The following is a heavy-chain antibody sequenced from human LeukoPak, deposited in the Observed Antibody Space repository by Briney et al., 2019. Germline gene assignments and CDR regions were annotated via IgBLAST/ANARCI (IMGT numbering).Heavy chain of an antibody. Sequence: ASVKVSCKASGYTFTSNGISWVRQAPGQGLEWMGWISAYNGNTNYAQKLQGRVTMTTDTSTSTAYMELRSLRSDDTAVYYCARAIELELSYKFDYWGQGTLVTVSS. V-gene: IGHV1-18*01. D-gene: IGHD1-7*01. CDR3: ARAIELELSYKFDY. CDR1: GYTFTSNG. J-gene: IGHJ4*02. CDR2: ISAYNGNT.